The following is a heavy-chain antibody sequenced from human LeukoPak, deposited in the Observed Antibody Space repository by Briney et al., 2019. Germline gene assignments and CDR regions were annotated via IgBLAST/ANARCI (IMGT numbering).Heavy chain of an antibody. CDR2: ISYVGIIK. CDR1: GFPSSISA. D-gene: IGHD5-24*01. V-gene: IGHV3-30-3*02. J-gene: IGHJ4*02. Sequence: PGGALRLSSVAPGFPSSISAMHWGPQGPPRRMEWGTDISYVGIIKYYADSVKGRFTISRDNSKNTVYLQMHSLRDEDTAVYYRAKGGEMATIEESDYWGQGTHVTDPS. CDR3: AKGGEMATIEESDY.